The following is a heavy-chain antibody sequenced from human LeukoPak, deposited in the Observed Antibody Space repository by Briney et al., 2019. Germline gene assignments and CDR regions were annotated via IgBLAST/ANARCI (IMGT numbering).Heavy chain of an antibody. V-gene: IGHV3-21*04. Sequence: KPGGSLRLSCAASGFTFSSYSMNWVRQAPGKGLEWVSSISSSSSYIYYADSVKGRFTISRDNSKNTLYLQMNSLRAEDTAVYHCAKDEFSVWSGYYTAPFDYWGQGTLVTVS. D-gene: IGHD3-3*01. J-gene: IGHJ4*02. CDR3: AKDEFSVWSGYYTAPFDY. CDR1: GFTFSSYS. CDR2: ISSSSSYI.